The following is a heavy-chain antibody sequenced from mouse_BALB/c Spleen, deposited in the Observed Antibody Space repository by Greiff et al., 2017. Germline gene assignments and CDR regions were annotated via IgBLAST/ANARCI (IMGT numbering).Heavy chain of an antibody. CDR1: GFTFSDYY. V-gene: IGHV5-4*02. Sequence: DVKLVESGGGLVKPGGSLKLSCAASGFTFSDYYMYWVRQTPEKRLEWVATISDGGSYTYYPDSVKGRFTISRDNAKNNLYLQMSSLKSEDTAMYYCARDGDYWGQGTTLTVSS. CDR3: ARDGDY. CDR2: ISDGGSYT. J-gene: IGHJ2*01.